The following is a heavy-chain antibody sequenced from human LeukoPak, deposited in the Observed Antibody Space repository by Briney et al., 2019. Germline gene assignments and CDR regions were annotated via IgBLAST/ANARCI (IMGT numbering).Heavy chain of an antibody. CDR1: GFSSSSYI. Sequence: RGSLRDSRAASGFSSSSYIMNRVRQAPGKGLEWVSSISSSSSYIYYADSVKGRFTISRDNAKNSLYLQMNSLRAGDTAVYYCAREFHGDPGYFYGRLVWARKPGVTVSS. CDR2: ISSSSSYI. V-gene: IGHV3-21*01. J-gene: IGHJ6*02. D-gene: IGHD4-17*01. CDR3: AREFHGDPGYFYGRLV.